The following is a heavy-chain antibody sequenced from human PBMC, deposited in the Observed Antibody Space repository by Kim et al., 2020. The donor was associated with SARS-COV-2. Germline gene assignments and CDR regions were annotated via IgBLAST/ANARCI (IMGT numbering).Heavy chain of an antibody. J-gene: IGHJ4*02. CDR3: ARELRLASFDY. Sequence: TNYSPSLKSRVTISVDTSKNQFSLKLSSVTAADTAVYYCARELRLASFDYWGQGTLVTVSS. V-gene: IGHV4-61*02. CDR2: T.